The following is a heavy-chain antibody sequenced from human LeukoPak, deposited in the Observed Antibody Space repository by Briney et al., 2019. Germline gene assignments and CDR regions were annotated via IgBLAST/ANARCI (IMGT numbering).Heavy chain of an antibody. J-gene: IGHJ5*02. CDR3: EKVGGRQRNWSWFDP. CDR1: GFTFSSYG. V-gene: IGHV3-33*06. D-gene: IGHD1-26*01. CDR2: IWYDGINK. Sequence: GGSLRPSCAASGFTFSSYGMHWVGQAPGKGREWVAVIWYDGINKYYADSVKGRFTISRDNSKNTLYLQMNSLRAEDTAVYYCEKVGGRQRNWSWFDPWGQGTLVTVSS.